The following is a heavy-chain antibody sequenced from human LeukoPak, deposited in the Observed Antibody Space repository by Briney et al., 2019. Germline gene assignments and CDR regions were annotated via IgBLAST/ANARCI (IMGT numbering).Heavy chain of an antibody. J-gene: IGHJ4*02. Sequence: GASVKVSCKASGYSFTIYDINWVRQATGQGPEWMGWMNPDSGNTGYAQKFQGRVTITRSTSISTAYMELSSLRSEDTAVYYCARGSPGNSRLFDYWGQGTLVTVSS. V-gene: IGHV1-8*03. CDR3: ARGSPGNSRLFDY. CDR2: MNPDSGNT. CDR1: GYSFTIYD. D-gene: IGHD1/OR15-1a*01.